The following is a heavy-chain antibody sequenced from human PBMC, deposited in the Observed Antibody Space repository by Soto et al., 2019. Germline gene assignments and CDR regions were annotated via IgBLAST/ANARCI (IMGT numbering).Heavy chain of an antibody. CDR3: GRDVYYGSGSYFGY. J-gene: IGHJ4*02. CDR1: GFTFSSYS. CDR2: ISSSSSTI. V-gene: IGHV3-48*01. Sequence: EVQLVESGGGLVQPGESLRLSCAASGFTFSSYSMNWVRQAPGKGLEWVSYISSSSSTIYYADSVKGRFTISRDNAQNSLDLQMNSLRAEDTAVYYCGRDVYYGSGSYFGYWGQGTLVTVSS. D-gene: IGHD3-10*01.